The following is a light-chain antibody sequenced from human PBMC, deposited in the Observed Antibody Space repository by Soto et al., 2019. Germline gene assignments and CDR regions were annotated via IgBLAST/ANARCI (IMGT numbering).Light chain of an antibody. Sequence: EIVMTQSPATLSVSPGERATFSCRASQSISSSYLAWYQQKPGQAPRLLIYGASSRATGIPDRFSGSGSGTDFTLTISRREPEDFAVYYCQQYGSSPRTFGQGTKVDIK. J-gene: IGKJ1*01. V-gene: IGKV3-20*01. CDR2: GAS. CDR3: QQYGSSPRT. CDR1: QSISSSY.